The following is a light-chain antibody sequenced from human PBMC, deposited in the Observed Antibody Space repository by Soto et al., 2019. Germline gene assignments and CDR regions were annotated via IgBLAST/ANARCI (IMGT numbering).Light chain of an antibody. CDR2: SGS. Sequence: EVVLTQSPGTLSLSPGERATLSCRASQNIRGNELAWYQQKPGQPPRLLIYSGSSRATGIPDRFSGRGSGTDFTHTISRVEAEDFAVYYCQDYGSAAPWTFGQGTKVEIK. CDR1: QNIRGNE. V-gene: IGKV3-20*01. J-gene: IGKJ1*01. CDR3: QDYGSAAPWT.